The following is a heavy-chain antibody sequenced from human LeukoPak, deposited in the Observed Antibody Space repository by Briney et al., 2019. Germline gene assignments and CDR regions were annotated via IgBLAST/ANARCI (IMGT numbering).Heavy chain of an antibody. V-gene: IGHV4-39*01. Sequence: PSETLSLTCTVSGGSVISYYWGWIRQPPGKGLEWVGSISSGGTTYYNPSLKSRVTISVDTSKNQFSLKLSSVTAADMAVYYCAPAYVWGSFRTFNYWGQGTLVTVSS. CDR1: GGSVISYY. CDR2: ISSGGTT. J-gene: IGHJ4*02. D-gene: IGHD3-16*02. CDR3: APAYVWGSFRTFNY.